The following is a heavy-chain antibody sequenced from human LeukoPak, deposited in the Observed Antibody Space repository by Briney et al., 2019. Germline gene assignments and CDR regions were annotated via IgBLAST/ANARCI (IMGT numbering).Heavy chain of an antibody. CDR1: GFTFSAYW. V-gene: IGHV3-7*01. J-gene: IGHJ4*02. D-gene: IGHD1-1*01. CDR3: AKLIRDVTTYDY. Sequence: GGSLRLSCAASGFTFSAYWMSWVRQAPGKGLEWVASINQDGSTKRYVDSAKGRFTVSRDNAKKSLSLQMNTLRVEDTAVYYCAKLIRDVTTYDYWGQGALVTVSS. CDR2: INQDGSTK.